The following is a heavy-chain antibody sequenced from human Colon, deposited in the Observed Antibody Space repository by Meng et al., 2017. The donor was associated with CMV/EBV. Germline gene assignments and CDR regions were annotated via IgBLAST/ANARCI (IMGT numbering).Heavy chain of an antibody. J-gene: IGHJ4*02. CDR2: ISGSGRDT. CDR1: GFTFGTYA. D-gene: IGHD3-3*01. V-gene: IGHV3-23*01. Sequence: LKISCATSGFTFGTYALSWVRQAPRKGLEWVSAISGSGRDTYYADSVKGRFTISRDKSKNTVDLQINSLRAEDTAVYYCATLSRAAGFGYWGQGTLVTVSS. CDR3: ATLSRAAGFGY.